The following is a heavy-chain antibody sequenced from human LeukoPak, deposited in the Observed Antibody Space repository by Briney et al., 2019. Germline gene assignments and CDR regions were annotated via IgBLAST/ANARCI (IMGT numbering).Heavy chain of an antibody. Sequence: PGGSLRLSCAASGFFFNTYWMHWVRQAPGKGLVWVSSISSSSSYIYYADSVKGRFTISRDNAKNSLYLQMNSLRAEDTAVYYCARVPRNYDFWSGSFDYWGQGTLVTVSS. V-gene: IGHV3-21*01. D-gene: IGHD3-3*01. J-gene: IGHJ4*02. CDR2: ISSSSSYI. CDR3: ARVPRNYDFWSGSFDY. CDR1: GFFFNTYW.